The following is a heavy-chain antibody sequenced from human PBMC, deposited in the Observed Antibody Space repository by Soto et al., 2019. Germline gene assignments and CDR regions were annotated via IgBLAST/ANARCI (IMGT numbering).Heavy chain of an antibody. CDR1: GFTFSGSA. J-gene: IGHJ4*02. CDR3: TRGYGDYVRDY. Sequence: EVQLVESGGGLVQPGESLKLSCAVSGFTFSGSAMQWVRQASGKGQEWVGRIRSKANNYATAYAASVKGRFTISRDDSKNTAHLQMNSLKSEDTAVYYCTRGYGDYVRDYWGQGTLVTVSS. V-gene: IGHV3-73*01. D-gene: IGHD4-17*01. CDR2: IRSKANNYAT.